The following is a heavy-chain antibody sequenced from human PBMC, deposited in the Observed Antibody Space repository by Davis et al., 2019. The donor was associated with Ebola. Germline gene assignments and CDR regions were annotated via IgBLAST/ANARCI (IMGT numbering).Heavy chain of an antibody. Sequence: GESLKLSCAASGFTFSDYYMSWIRQAPGKGLEWVSYISSSSYTNYADSVKGRFTISRDNAKNSLYLQMNSLRAEDTAVYYCARTTLWFGEPAPLYYFDYWGQGTLVTVSS. V-gene: IGHV3-11*06. D-gene: IGHD3-10*01. CDR1: GFTFSDYY. J-gene: IGHJ4*02. CDR3: ARTTLWFGEPAPLYYFDY. CDR2: ISSSSYT.